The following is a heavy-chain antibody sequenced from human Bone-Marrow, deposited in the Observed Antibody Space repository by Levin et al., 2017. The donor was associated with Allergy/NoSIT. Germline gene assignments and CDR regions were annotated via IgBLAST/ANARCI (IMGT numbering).Heavy chain of an antibody. CDR3: AKSVPVAAMGWYFDF. D-gene: IGHD5-18*01. V-gene: IGHV3-23*01. CDR1: GFTFRSSA. CDR2: ISASGGRT. Sequence: ETLSLTCAASGFTFRSSAMSWVRQPPGQGLEWVASISASGGRTEYSDSVRGRFTISRDNSRNTVYVQMNRLRAEDTALYYCAKSVPVAAMGWYFDFWGQGALVTVSS. J-gene: IGHJ4*02.